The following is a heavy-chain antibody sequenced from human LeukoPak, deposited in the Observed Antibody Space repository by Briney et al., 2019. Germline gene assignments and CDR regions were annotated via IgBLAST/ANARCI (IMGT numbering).Heavy chain of an antibody. J-gene: IGHJ4*02. CDR2: IYSGGST. Sequence: GGSLRLSCAASGFTVSSNYMSWVRQAPGKGLEWVSVIYSGGSTYYADSVKGRFTISRDNSKNTLYLQMNSLRAEDTAVYYCARGRVAVAGLFDYWGQGTLVTVSS. D-gene: IGHD6-19*01. CDR3: ARGRVAVAGLFDY. V-gene: IGHV3-53*01. CDR1: GFTVSSNY.